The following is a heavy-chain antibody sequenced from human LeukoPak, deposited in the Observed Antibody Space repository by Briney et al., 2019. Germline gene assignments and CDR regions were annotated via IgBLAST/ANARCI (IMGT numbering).Heavy chain of an antibody. Sequence: GGSLRLSCAASGFTFSSYWMHWVRQAPGKGLVWVSGINSDGSSTSYADSVKGRFTISRDNAKNTLYLQMNSLRAEDTAVYYCARARPGDFDYWGQGTLVTVSS. D-gene: IGHD3-16*01. CDR2: INSDGSST. J-gene: IGHJ4*02. CDR3: ARARPGDFDY. CDR1: GFTFSSYW. V-gene: IGHV3-74*01.